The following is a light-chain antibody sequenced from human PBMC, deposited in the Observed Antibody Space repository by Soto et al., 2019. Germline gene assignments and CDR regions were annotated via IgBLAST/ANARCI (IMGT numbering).Light chain of an antibody. CDR1: QAIDSW. J-gene: IGKJ1*01. V-gene: IGKV1-12*01. Sequence: DIQMTQSPSSVSASVGDRVTITCRASQAIDSWLGWYQQKPGEATKLLIFTGSLLHSGVPPRFSGSGSGTDFTLTISSLPPEDFATYYCQQTLSFPPTFGQGTKV. CDR3: QQTLSFPPT. CDR2: TGS.